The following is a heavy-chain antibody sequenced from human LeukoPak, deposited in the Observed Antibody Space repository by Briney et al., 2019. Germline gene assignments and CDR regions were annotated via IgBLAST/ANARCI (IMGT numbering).Heavy chain of an antibody. Sequence: ASVKVSCEASGGTFSSYTISWVRQAPGQGLEWMGGIIPIFGTANYAQKFQGRVTITADKSTSTAYMELSSLRSEDTAVYYCARLKRTYYYDSSGFSETNAFDIWGQGTMVTVSS. J-gene: IGHJ3*02. CDR1: GGTFSSYT. D-gene: IGHD3-22*01. V-gene: IGHV1-69*06. CDR3: ARLKRTYYYDSSGFSETNAFDI. CDR2: IIPIFGTA.